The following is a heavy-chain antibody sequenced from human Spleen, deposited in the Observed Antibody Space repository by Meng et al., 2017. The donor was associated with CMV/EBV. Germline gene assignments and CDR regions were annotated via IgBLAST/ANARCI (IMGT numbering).Heavy chain of an antibody. CDR2: ISSSSTYI. CDR3: ARDAYSSSSYFDC. V-gene: IGHV3-21*01. Sequence: VSGFTFSPYRMSWVRQAPGKGLEWVSSISSSSTYIYYADSVRGRFTISRDNAKNSLYLQMNSLRVEDTAVYYCARDAYSSSSYFDCWGQGTLVTVSS. J-gene: IGHJ4*02. CDR1: GFTFSPYR. D-gene: IGHD6-6*01.